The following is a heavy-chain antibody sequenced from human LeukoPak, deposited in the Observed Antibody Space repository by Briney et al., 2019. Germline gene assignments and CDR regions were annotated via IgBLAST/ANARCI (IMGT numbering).Heavy chain of an antibody. D-gene: IGHD2-2*01. J-gene: IGHJ3*02. Sequence: SETLSLACSVSGSSISSSSYYWSWIRQPPGKGLEWIGYIYYSGSTNYNPSLKSRVTISVDTSKNQFSLKLSSVTAADTAVYYCARVPGDDAFDIWGQGTMVTVSS. CDR1: GSSISSSSYY. CDR2: IYYSGST. V-gene: IGHV4-61*01. CDR3: ARVPGDDAFDI.